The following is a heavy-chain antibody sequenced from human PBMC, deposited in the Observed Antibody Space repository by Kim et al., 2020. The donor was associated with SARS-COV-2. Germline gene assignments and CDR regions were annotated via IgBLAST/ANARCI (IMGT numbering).Heavy chain of an antibody. CDR2: ISAHNGNT. Sequence: ASVKVSCKASGYTFSSYGFSWVRQVPGQGLEWMGWISAHNGNTNYAQKLQGRVTMTTDTSTSTAYMELRSLRSDDTAVYYCARDYSSSSWDSPPDYWGQGTLVTVSS. D-gene: IGHD6-6*01. CDR3: ARDYSSSSWDSPPDY. V-gene: IGHV1-18*01. J-gene: IGHJ4*02. CDR1: GYTFSSYG.